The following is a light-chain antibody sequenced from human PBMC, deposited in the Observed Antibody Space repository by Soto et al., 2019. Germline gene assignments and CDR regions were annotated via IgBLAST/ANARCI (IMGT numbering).Light chain of an antibody. CDR2: EVT. Sequence: QSALTQPASVSGSPGQSITISCTGTSSDVGGYEYVSWYQQHPGKAPKLMIYEVTNRPSGVSNRFSGSKSGNTASLTISGLQTEDEADYYCSSYTSINTFVFGTGTKVTVV. V-gene: IGLV2-14*01. CDR1: SSDVGGYEY. CDR3: SSYTSINTFV. J-gene: IGLJ1*01.